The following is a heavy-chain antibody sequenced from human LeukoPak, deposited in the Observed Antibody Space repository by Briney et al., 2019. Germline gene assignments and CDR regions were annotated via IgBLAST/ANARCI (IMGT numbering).Heavy chain of an antibody. CDR3: AREKVVGPTKFDS. Sequence: PGRSLRLSCAASGFTFSSYGMHWVRQAPGKGLEGVAVISYDGSNKYYADSVKGRFTISRDNSKNTLYLQMNSLRAEDTAVYYCAREKVVGPTKFDSWGQGTLVTVSS. CDR1: GFTFSSYG. V-gene: IGHV3-30*03. CDR2: ISYDGSNK. D-gene: IGHD1-26*01. J-gene: IGHJ5*01.